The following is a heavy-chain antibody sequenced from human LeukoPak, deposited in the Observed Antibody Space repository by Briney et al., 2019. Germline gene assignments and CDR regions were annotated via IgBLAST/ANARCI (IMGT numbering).Heavy chain of an antibody. CDR3: AKSGTACSGGSCYSHYFDF. Sequence: GGSLRLSCAASGFTFSNYAMSWVRQAPGKGLQWVSAVSGSGGSTSYADSAKGRFTISRDNSKNTVYLQLHSLRAEDTAVYYCAKSGTACSGGSCYSHYFDFWGQGTLVTVSS. V-gene: IGHV3-23*01. CDR1: GFTFSNYA. CDR2: VSGSGGST. J-gene: IGHJ4*02. D-gene: IGHD2-15*01.